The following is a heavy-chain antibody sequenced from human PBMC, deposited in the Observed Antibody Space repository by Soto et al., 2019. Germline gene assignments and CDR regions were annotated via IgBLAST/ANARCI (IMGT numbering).Heavy chain of an antibody. CDR1: GYTFTGYY. J-gene: IGHJ3*02. CDR3: ARVDGGYCSGGSCYSSEDAFDI. Sequence: ASVKVSCKASGYTFTGYYMHWVRQAPGQGLEWMGWINPNSGGTNYAQKFQGWVTMTRDTSISTAYMELSRLRSDDTAVYYCARVDGGYCSGGSCYSSEDAFDIWGQGTMVTVSS. D-gene: IGHD2-15*01. V-gene: IGHV1-2*04. CDR2: INPNSGGT.